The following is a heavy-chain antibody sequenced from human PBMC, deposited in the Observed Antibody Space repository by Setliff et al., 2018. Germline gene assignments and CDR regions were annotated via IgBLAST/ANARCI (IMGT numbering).Heavy chain of an antibody. J-gene: IGHJ4*02. CDR3: ARDNTIVGATDY. V-gene: IGHV4-61*02. CDR1: GGSITSGSYY. Sequence: TLSLTCAVSGGSITSGSYYWSWIRQPAGEGLEWIGRLHASGTTDYNPSLKGRVTISADTSTNHFSLKLTSVTAADTAVYYCARDNTIVGATDYWGQGALVTVSS. D-gene: IGHD1-26*01. CDR2: LHASGTT.